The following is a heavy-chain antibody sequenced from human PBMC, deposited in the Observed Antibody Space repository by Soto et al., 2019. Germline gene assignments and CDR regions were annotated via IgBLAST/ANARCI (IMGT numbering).Heavy chain of an antibody. CDR1: GYTLTELS. D-gene: IGHD4-17*01. V-gene: IGHV1-24*01. CDR3: ATDIDYGDLYFDY. CDR2: FDPEDGET. Sequence: GASVKVSCKVSGYTLTELSMHWVRQAPGKGLEWMGGFDPEDGETIYAQKFQGRVTMTEDTSTDAAYMELSSLRSEDTAVYYCATDIDYGDLYFDYWGQGTLVTVSS. J-gene: IGHJ4*02.